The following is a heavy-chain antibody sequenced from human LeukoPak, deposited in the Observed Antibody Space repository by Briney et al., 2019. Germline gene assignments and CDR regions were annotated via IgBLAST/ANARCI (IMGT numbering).Heavy chain of an antibody. Sequence: LETLSLTCTVSGGSLSSYFWSWIRQPPGKGLEWIGYIHNSATTNCNPSLKSRVTISLDTAKNQFSLRLTSVTAADTAVYYCARQTGPGLFILPGGQGTLVTVSS. CDR3: ARQTGPGLFILP. CDR1: GGSLSSYF. CDR2: IHNSATT. J-gene: IGHJ4*02. D-gene: IGHD3/OR15-3a*01. V-gene: IGHV4-59*08.